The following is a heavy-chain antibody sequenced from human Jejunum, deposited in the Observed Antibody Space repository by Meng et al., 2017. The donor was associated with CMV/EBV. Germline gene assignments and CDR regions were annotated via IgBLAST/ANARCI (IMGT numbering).Heavy chain of an antibody. Sequence: CAASEFTLSNVMMTWVRQAPGKGLDWVSSISISSFMYYADSVKGRFTISRDNAKNSLYLQMNSLRAEDTAVYYCARVFKGGNYFDYWGQGTQVTVSS. CDR1: EFTLSNVM. CDR2: ISISSFM. CDR3: ARVFKGGNYFDY. J-gene: IGHJ4*02. V-gene: IGHV3-21*01. D-gene: IGHD1-26*01.